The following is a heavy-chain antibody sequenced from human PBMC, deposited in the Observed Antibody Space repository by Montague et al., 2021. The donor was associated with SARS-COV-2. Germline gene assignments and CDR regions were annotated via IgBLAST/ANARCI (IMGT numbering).Heavy chain of an antibody. J-gene: IGHJ3*02. V-gene: IGHV4-59*01. D-gene: IGHD6-19*01. CDR3: ARGSGWMGNAFDI. CDR2: IYYSGST. CDR1: GGFISSYY. Sequence: SETLSLTCTVSGGFISSYYWGWIRQPPGKGLEWIGYIYYSGSTNYKPSXKSQVTISVDTSKNQFSLKLSSVTAADTAVYYCARGSGWMGNAFDIWGQGTMVTVSS.